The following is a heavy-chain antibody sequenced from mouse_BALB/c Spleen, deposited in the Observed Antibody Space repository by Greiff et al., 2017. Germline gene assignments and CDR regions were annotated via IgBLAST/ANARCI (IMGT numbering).Heavy chain of an antibody. CDR3: ASATSWGFAY. CDR2: IDPANGNT. CDR1: GFNIKDTY. V-gene: IGHV14-3*02. D-gene: IGHD1-1*01. J-gene: IGHJ3*01. Sequence: EVKLVESGAELVKPGASVKLSCTASGFNIKDTYMHWVKQRPEQGLEWIGRIDPANGNTKYDPKFQGKATITADTSSNTAYLQLSSLTSEDTAVYYCASATSWGFAYWGQGTLVTVSA.